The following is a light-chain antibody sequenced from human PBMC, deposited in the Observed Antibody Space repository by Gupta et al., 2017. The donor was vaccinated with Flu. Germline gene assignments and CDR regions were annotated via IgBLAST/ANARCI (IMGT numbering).Light chain of an antibody. CDR2: GAS. V-gene: IGLV2-23*02. CDR3: CSYAGSSTFVL. CDR1: SRDVGSYNF. J-gene: IGLJ2*01. Sequence: QSALTQPASVSGSPGQSLTISCTGTSRDVGSYNFVSWYQQHPGKAPKLIIYGASKRPSGVSNRFSGSKSGNTASLTISGLQAEDEADYYCCSYAGSSTFVLFGGGTKLTVL.